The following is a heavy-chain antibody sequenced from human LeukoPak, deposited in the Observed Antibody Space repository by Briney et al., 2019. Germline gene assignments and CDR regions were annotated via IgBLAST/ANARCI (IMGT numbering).Heavy chain of an antibody. J-gene: IGHJ3*02. CDR3: ARSSGYGDYTGAFDI. Sequence: PGGSLRLSCAASGLTFSSYSMNWVRQAPGKGLEWVSSISSSSSYIYYADSVKGRFTISRDNAKNSLYLQMNSLRAEDTAVYYCARSSGYGDYTGAFDIWGQGTMVTVSS. D-gene: IGHD4-17*01. CDR1: GLTFSSYS. CDR2: ISSSSSYI. V-gene: IGHV3-21*01.